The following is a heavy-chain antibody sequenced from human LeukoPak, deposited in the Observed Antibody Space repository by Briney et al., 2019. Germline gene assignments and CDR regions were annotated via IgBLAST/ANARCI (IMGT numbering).Heavy chain of an antibody. D-gene: IGHD3-10*01. V-gene: IGHV3-9*01. CDR3: ANSFSGSYLENAFDI. CDR2: ISWNSGSI. J-gene: IGHJ3*02. CDR1: GITFDDYA. Sequence: PGRSLRLSCEVSGITFDDYAMHWVRQAPGKGLEWVSGISWNSGSIGYADSVRGRFTISRDNTKNSLFLQMNSLRAEDTALYYCANSFSGSYLENAFDIWGQGTMVTVSS.